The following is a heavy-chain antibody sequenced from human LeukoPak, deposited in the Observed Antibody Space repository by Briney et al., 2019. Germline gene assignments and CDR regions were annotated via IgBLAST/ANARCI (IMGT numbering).Heavy chain of an antibody. Sequence: MPSETLSLTCTVSGGSINNYYWNWIRQPAGKGLEWIGRVYARGSFRYNPSLKSRATMSVDTSKNQVSLTVTSTTAADTAIYFCARDQSGSGGHKNDAFDIWGHGTMVTVSS. J-gene: IGHJ3*02. D-gene: IGHD3-16*01. CDR2: VYARGSF. CDR3: ARDQSGSGGHKNDAFDI. V-gene: IGHV4-4*07. CDR1: GGSINNYY.